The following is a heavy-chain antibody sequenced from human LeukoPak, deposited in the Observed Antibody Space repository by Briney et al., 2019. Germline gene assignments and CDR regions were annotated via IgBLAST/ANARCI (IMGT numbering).Heavy chain of an antibody. CDR1: GGSISSYY. V-gene: IGHV4-59*01. J-gene: IGHJ4*02. CDR3: AREKMITGSFDY. CDR2: IYYSGST. Sequence: SETLSLTCTVSGGSISSYYWSWIRQPPGKGLEWIGYIYYSGSTNYNPSLKSRVTISVDTSENQFSLKLSSVTAADTAVYYCAREKMITGSFDYWGQGTLVTVSS. D-gene: IGHD3-16*01.